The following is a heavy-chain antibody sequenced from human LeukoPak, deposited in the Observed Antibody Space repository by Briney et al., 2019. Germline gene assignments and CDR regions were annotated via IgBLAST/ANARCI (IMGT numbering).Heavy chain of an antibody. CDR3: ARLGFDRSGLSGLHFDF. CDR2: YSPDASDT. CDR1: GYTFSSHW. J-gene: IGHJ4*02. Sequence: GESLKISCQGFGYTFSSHWIGWVRQTPEKGLEWMGVYSPDASDTTYSPSFQGRVTISVDKSTNTAFLQWDSLRPTDTAVYFCARLGFDRSGLSGLHFDFWGQGSLIIVSS. D-gene: IGHD3-22*01. V-gene: IGHV5-51*01.